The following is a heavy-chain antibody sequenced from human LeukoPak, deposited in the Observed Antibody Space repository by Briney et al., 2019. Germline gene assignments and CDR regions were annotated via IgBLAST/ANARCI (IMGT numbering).Heavy chain of an antibody. CDR1: GYSFTSYW. D-gene: IGHD2-2*01. Sequence: GESLKISCKGSGYSFTSYWIGWVRQMPGKGLVWMGIIYPGDSDTRYSPSFQGQVTISADKSISTAYLQWSSLKASDTAMYYCARWTEGVVVPAARGNFDYWGQGTLVTVSS. J-gene: IGHJ4*02. CDR2: IYPGDSDT. CDR3: ARWTEGVVVPAARGNFDY. V-gene: IGHV5-51*01.